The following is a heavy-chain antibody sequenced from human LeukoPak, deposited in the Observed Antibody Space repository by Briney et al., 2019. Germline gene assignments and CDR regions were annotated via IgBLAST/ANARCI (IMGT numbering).Heavy chain of an antibody. D-gene: IGHD6-19*01. J-gene: IGHJ4*02. Sequence: PGRSLRLSCAASGFTFSSYAMHWVRQAPGKGLEWVAVISYDGSNKYYADSVKGRFTISRDNSKSTLYLQMNSLRAEDTAVYYCARERGYSSGWYDVDYFDYWGQGTLVTVSS. CDR1: GFTFSSYA. V-gene: IGHV3-30-3*01. CDR2: ISYDGSNK. CDR3: ARERGYSSGWYDVDYFDY.